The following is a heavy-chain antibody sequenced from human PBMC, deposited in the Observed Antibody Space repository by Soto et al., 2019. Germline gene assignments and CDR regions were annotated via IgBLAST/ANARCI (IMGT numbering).Heavy chain of an antibody. J-gene: IGHJ3*01. Sequence: QVQLVQSGAELKQPGASVKVSCKASGYTFSNYDINWGRQATGQGRGWRGWVNPRSGNRGYAQRFQGRVTMTRDTSTTTAYMELTSLTTDDTAVYYWAREPTVTDEKNDAFDFWGQGTMVTVS. CDR3: AREPTVTDEKNDAFDF. CDR2: VNPRSGNR. D-gene: IGHD2-21*02. CDR1: GYTFSNYD. V-gene: IGHV1-8*01.